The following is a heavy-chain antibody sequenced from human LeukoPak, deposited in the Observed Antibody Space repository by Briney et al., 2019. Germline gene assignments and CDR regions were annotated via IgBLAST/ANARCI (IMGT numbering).Heavy chain of an antibody. J-gene: IGHJ4*02. CDR2: ISYDGSKK. D-gene: IGHD3-16*01. Sequence: GGSLRLSCVVSGFTFNIYGIHWVRQTPGKGLEWVALISYDGSKKWYADSVEGRFTVSRDNSKNTLYLEMKSLRADDTAVYYCARDLHPRLTGYFDYWGQGTLVTVSS. V-gene: IGHV3-33*08. CDR3: ARDLHPRLTGYFDY. CDR1: GFTFNIYG.